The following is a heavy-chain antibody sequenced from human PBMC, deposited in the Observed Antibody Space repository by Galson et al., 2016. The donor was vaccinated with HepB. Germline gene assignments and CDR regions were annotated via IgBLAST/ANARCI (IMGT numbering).Heavy chain of an antibody. D-gene: IGHD3-16*01. V-gene: IGHV3-33*01. CDR1: GFTFSSHG. J-gene: IGHJ4*02. CDR3: ARDRGKGSLGGGY. Sequence: SLRLSCATTGFTFSSHGMHWVRQAPGKGLEWLAVIWFDGSIKHYADSVEGRFTISRDNSQATVYLQMSGLKDEDTAVYYCARDRGKGSLGGGYWGQGTLVSVSS. CDR2: IWFDGSIK.